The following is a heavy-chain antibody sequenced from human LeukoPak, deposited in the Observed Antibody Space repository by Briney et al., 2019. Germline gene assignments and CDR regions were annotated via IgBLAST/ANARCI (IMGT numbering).Heavy chain of an antibody. CDR3: ARQASSQDIVVVVAAESAFDI. D-gene: IGHD2-15*01. V-gene: IGHV4-39*01. CDR2: IYYSGST. CDR1: GGSISSSRYY. J-gene: IGHJ3*02. Sequence: SETLSLTCTVSGGSISSSRYYWGWIRQPPGKGLEWIGSIYYSGSTYYNPSLKSRVTISVDTSKNQFSLKLSSVTAADTAVYYCARQASSQDIVVVVAAESAFDIWGQGTMVTVSS.